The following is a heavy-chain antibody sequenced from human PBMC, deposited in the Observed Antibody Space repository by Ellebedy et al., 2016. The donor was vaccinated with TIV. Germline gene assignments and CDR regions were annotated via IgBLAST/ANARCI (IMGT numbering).Heavy chain of an antibody. V-gene: IGHV1-46*01. J-gene: IGHJ4*02. Sequence: ASVKVSCKALGYRLTNYYVHWLRQAPGQGLEWMGIIDPSGGSTIYAQKFQGRVTMTNDTFTNTVYMELSSLRSENTAIYYCARKYYFDFWGQGTLVTVSS. CDR3: ARKYYFDF. CDR2: IDPSGGST. CDR1: GYRLTNYY.